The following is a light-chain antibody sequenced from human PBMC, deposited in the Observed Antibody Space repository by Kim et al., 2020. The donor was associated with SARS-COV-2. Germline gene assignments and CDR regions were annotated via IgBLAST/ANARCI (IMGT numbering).Light chain of an antibody. CDR1: QSVTNK. Sequence: EVVMTQSPATLSVSPGERATLSCRASQSVTNKLAWYQQKPGQAPRLLIYGASTRATGIPVRFSGSGSGTEFTLTISSLQSEDFAVYYCQQYNNWPPYTFGQGTKLEI. V-gene: IGKV3-15*01. CDR2: GAS. J-gene: IGKJ2*01. CDR3: QQYNNWPPYT.